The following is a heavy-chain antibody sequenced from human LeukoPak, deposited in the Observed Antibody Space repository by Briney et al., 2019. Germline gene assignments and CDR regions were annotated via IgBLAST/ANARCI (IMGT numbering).Heavy chain of an antibody. V-gene: IGHV3-23*01. J-gene: IGHJ4*02. CDR2: ISGSGGST. CDR1: GFTFSSYE. CDR3: AKVSPSGGYYGSESYYSN. Sequence: GGSLRLSCAASGFTFSSYEMNWVRQAPGKGLEWVSAISGSGGSTFYADSVKGRFTISRDNSKNTLYMQMNSLRAEDTAVYYCAKVSPSGGYYGSESYYSNWGQGTLVTVSS. D-gene: IGHD3-10*01.